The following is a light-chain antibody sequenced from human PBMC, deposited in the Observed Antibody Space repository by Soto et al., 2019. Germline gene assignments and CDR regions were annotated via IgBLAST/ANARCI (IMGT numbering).Light chain of an antibody. CDR1: QSVRST. Sequence: VLPQSPDTLSLSPGDRATLSCRASQSVRSTFLAWYQQKPGQAPRLLIYGASTRATGIPPRFSGSGSGTEFTLTISSLQSEDFAVYYCQQYHNWPPYTFGQGTKLEIK. CDR2: GAS. V-gene: IGKV3-15*01. J-gene: IGKJ2*01. CDR3: QQYHNWPPYT.